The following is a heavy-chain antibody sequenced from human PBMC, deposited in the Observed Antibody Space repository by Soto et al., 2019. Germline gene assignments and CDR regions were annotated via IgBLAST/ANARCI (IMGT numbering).Heavy chain of an antibody. CDR2: IDPNSGGT. CDR3: ARPAQEYGAKHGLDV. V-gene: IGHV1-2*02. Sequence: QVQLVQSGAEMKKPGASVKVSCMASGYTFTDYYMHWVRQAPGQGLEWMGWIDPNSGGTKYAQKFQGRVAMTRDTSITIIYMELSRLKSDDTAIYYCARPAQEYGAKHGLDVXXXXTXVTVS. CDR1: GYTFTDYY. J-gene: IGHJ6*01. D-gene: IGHD4-17*01.